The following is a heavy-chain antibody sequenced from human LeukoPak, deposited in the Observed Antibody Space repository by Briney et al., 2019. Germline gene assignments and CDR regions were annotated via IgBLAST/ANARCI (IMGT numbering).Heavy chain of an antibody. Sequence: PGGSLRLSCAAPGFTVSSYYMSWVRQAPGKGLEWVSAISGSGGSTNYADSVKGRFTISRDNSKDTLYLQMDSLRAEDTAVYYCATLIRGVYWGQGTLVTVSS. J-gene: IGHJ4*02. CDR1: GFTVSSYY. V-gene: IGHV3-23*01. CDR2: ISGSGGST. D-gene: IGHD3-10*01. CDR3: ATLIRGVY.